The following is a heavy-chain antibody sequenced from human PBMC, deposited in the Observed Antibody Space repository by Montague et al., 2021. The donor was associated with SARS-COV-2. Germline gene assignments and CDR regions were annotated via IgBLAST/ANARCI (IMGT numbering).Heavy chain of an antibody. CDR3: ARDLYWAFDA. V-gene: IGHV6-1*01. CDR1: GDSVAEHSRR. D-gene: IGHD2-8*02. J-gene: IGHJ3*01. Sequence: CAISGDSVAEHSRRSEELTSELPSQLHFVCRIQYTKTRYETYAVSVQSRITITADTSKNQFSLHLNSVTPEDTAVYYCARDLYWAFDAWGLGTTVTVSA. CDR2: IQYTKTRYE.